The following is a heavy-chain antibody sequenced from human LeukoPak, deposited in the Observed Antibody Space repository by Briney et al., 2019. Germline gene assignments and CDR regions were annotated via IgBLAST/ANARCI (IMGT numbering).Heavy chain of an antibody. V-gene: IGHV4-59*01. Sequence: PSETLSLTCSVSGRSISSYYWSSIRQPPGKGLEWVGYIYYSGSTNYKPSRKSRVTISVDPSKNQFSLKLCSVTAADTAVYYCASQASDLDSTKSGYCSGGSCHDPFGYWGQGTLVTVSS. CDR2: IYYSGST. CDR3: ASQASDLDSTKSGYCSGGSCHDPFGY. J-gene: IGHJ4*02. D-gene: IGHD2-15*01. CDR1: GRSISSYY.